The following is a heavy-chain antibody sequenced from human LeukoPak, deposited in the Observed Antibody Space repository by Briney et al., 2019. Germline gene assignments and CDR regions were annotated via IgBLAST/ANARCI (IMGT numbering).Heavy chain of an antibody. CDR2: IYYSGST. J-gene: IGHJ4*02. Sequence: SETLSLTCTFSGGSVSSSIYYWGWIRQPPGKGLEWIGSIYYSGSTSYNPSLKSRVTISVDTSKNQFSLKLTCVTAADTAVYYCASRDDILTGYVFDFWGQGTLVTVSS. V-gene: IGHV4-39*01. CDR1: GGSVSSSIYY. CDR3: ASRDDILTGYVFDF. D-gene: IGHD3-9*01.